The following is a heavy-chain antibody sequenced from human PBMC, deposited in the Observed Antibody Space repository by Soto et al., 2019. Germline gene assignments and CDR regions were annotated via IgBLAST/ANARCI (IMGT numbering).Heavy chain of an antibody. CDR2: ISGSGGST. CDR1: GFTFSSYA. V-gene: IGHV3-23*01. Sequence: PGGSLRLSCAASGFTFSSYAMSWVRQAPGKGLEWVSAISGSGGSTYYADSVKGRFTISRDNSKNTLYLQMNSLRAEDTAVYYCAKVRLPGIAAAALRVGYYFDYWGQGTLVTVSS. J-gene: IGHJ4*02. CDR3: AKVRLPGIAAAALRVGYYFDY. D-gene: IGHD6-13*01.